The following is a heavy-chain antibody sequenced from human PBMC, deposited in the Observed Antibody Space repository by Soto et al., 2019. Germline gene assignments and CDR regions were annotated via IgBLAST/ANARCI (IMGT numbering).Heavy chain of an antibody. CDR3: AYYYDSSGYPLGAFDI. CDR1: GYTFTSYG. CDR2: ISAYNGNT. J-gene: IGHJ3*02. D-gene: IGHD3-22*01. Sequence: ASVKVSCKASGYTFTSYGISWVRQAPGQGLEWMGWISAYNGNTNYAQKLQGRVTMTTDTSTSTAYMELRSLGSDDTAVYYCAYYYDSSGYPLGAFDIWGQGTMVTVSS. V-gene: IGHV1-18*01.